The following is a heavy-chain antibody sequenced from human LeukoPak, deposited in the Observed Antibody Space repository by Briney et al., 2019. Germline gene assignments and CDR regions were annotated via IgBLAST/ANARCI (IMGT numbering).Heavy chain of an antibody. CDR1: GGSISSSSYY. J-gene: IGHJ4*02. Sequence: PSETLSLTCTVSGGSISSSSYYWGWIRQPPGKGLEWIGSIYYSGSTYYNPSLKSRVTISVDTSKNQFSLRLSSVTAADTAVYYCARGLLRAYGGPGYWGQGTLVTVSS. CDR3: ARGLLRAYGGPGY. V-gene: IGHV4-39*07. D-gene: IGHD1-26*01. CDR2: IYYSGST.